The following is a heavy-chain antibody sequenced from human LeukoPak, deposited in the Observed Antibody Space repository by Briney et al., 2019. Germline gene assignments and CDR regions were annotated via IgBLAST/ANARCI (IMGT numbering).Heavy chain of an antibody. CDR1: GFTFSSYA. CDR2: ISGSGGST. V-gene: IGHV3-23*01. J-gene: IGHJ4*02. D-gene: IGHD3-22*01. CDR3: AKGGHSLIVVKIDY. Sequence: GGSLRLSCAASGFTFSSYAMSWVRQAPGKGLEWVSAISGSGGSTYYADSVKGRFTISRDNSKNTLYLQMNSLRAEDTAVYYCAKGGHSLIVVKIDYWGQGTLVTVSS.